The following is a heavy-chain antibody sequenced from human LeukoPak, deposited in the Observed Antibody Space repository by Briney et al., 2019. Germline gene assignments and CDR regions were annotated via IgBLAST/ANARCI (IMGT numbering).Heavy chain of an antibody. Sequence: SETLSLTCAVYGGSFSGYYWSWIRQPPGKGLEWIGSIYHSGSTYYNPSLKSRVTISVDTSKNQFSLKLNSVTAADTAVYYCASLCSGGSCYLESGWFDPWGQGTLVTVSS. CDR3: ASLCSGGSCYLESGWFDP. CDR2: IYHSGST. D-gene: IGHD2-15*01. V-gene: IGHV4-34*01. CDR1: GGSFSGYY. J-gene: IGHJ5*02.